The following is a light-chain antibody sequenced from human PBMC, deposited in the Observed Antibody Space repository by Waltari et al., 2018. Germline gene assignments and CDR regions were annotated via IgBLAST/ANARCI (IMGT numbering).Light chain of an antibody. V-gene: IGLV1-44*01. CDR1: TSNIGSNN. CDR3: ASWDDSLSGHYV. Sequence: QSVLTQSPSASGTPGQRVTISCSGSTSNIGSNNITWYQHLPGAAPRLLIYNNDQRPSGVPDRFSGSKSGTSASLVISGLQSEDEADYYCASWDDSLSGHYVFATGTKVTVL. CDR2: NND. J-gene: IGLJ1*01.